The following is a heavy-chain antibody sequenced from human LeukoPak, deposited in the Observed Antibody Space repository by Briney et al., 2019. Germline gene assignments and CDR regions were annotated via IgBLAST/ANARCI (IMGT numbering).Heavy chain of an antibody. D-gene: IGHD3-10*01. J-gene: IGHJ4*02. Sequence: SETLSLTCAVYGGSFSGYYWSWIRQPPGRGLEWIGEINHSGSTNYNPSLKSRVTISVDTSKNQFSLKLSSVTAADTAVYYCAREVVDYYGSGSYYFDYRGQGTLVTVSS. CDR2: INHSGST. CDR3: AREVVDYYGSGSYYFDY. V-gene: IGHV4-34*01. CDR1: GGSFSGYY.